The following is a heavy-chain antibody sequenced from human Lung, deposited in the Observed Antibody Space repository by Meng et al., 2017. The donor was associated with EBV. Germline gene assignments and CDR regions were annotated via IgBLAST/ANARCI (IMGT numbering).Heavy chain of an antibody. CDR2: MNTKTGNP. CDR1: GYTFTRHA. CDR3: ARDDNGAPDY. Sequence: QVQLVHSGSELKKPGXSVKVSCKASGYTFTRHAINWVRQAPGQGLEWMGWMNTKTGNPTYAQGFTGRFVFSLDTSVSTAYLQISSLKAEDTAMYYCARDDNGAPDYWGQGTLVTVSS. J-gene: IGHJ4*02. D-gene: IGHD1-14*01. V-gene: IGHV7-4-1*02.